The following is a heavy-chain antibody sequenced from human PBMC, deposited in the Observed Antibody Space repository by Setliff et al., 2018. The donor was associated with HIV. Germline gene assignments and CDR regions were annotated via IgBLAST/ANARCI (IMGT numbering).Heavy chain of an antibody. D-gene: IGHD3-22*01. V-gene: IGHV2-5*02. Sequence: SGRTLVNPTQTLTLTCTFSGFSLTTSGVHVGWIRQPPGKALEWLALIFWDDDKRYSPSLKTRITITKDTSKNQVVLTMARMDPVDTATYYCAHRRVGNYDSSGNYHSYFDYWGQGILVTVSS. CDR1: GFSLTTSGVH. CDR2: IFWDDDK. CDR3: AHRRVGNYDSSGNYHSYFDY. J-gene: IGHJ4*02.